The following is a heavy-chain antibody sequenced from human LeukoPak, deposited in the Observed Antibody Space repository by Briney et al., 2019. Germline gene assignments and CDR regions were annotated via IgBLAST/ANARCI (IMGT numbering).Heavy chain of an antibody. D-gene: IGHD3-22*01. J-gene: IGHJ4*02. CDR1: GGSLSSGDYY. CDR3: ARSLDHDSSGYYLDY. Sequence: SQTLSLTCTVSGGSLSSGDYYWSWIRQPPGKGLEWIGYIYYSGSTYYNPSLKSRVTISVDTSKNQFSLKLSSVTAADTAVYYCARSLDHDSSGYYLDYWGQGTLVTVSS. V-gene: IGHV4-30-4*01. CDR2: IYYSGST.